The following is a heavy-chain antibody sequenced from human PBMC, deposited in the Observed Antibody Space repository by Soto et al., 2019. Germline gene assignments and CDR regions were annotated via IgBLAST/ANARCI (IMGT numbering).Heavy chain of an antibody. CDR1: GFSLSNARMG. CDR2: IFSNDEK. V-gene: IGHV2-26*01. CDR3: ARTPFRFLENWFDP. Sequence: SGPTLVNPTETLTLTCTVSGFSLSNARMGVSWIRQPPGKALEWLAHIFSNDEKSYSTSLKSRLTISKDTSKSQVVLTMTNTDPVDTATYYCARTPFRFLENWFDPWGQGTLVTVSS. J-gene: IGHJ5*02. D-gene: IGHD3-3*01.